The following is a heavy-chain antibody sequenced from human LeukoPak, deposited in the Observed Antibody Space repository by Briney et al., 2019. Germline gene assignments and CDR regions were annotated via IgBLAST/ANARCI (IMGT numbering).Heavy chain of an antibody. CDR1: GYTFATYD. CDR3: ARGDRYCSSSSCYNY. CDR2: MNPDSGNT. J-gene: IGHJ4*02. D-gene: IGHD2-2*02. Sequence: ASVKVSCKASGYTFATYDINWVRQATGQGLEWMGWMNPDSGNTGYAQKFQGRVTVTRDTSISTAYLELSSLRSEDMAVYYCARGDRYCSSSSCYNYWGQGTLVTVSS. V-gene: IGHV1-8*01.